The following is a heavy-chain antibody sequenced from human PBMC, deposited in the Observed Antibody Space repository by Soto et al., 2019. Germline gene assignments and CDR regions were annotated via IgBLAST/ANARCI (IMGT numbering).Heavy chain of an antibody. CDR2: INSDGSST. Sequence: PGGSLRLSCAASGFTFSSYWMHWVRQAPGKGLVWVSRINSDGSSTNYADSVKGRFTISRDNAKNTLYLQMNSLRAEDTAVYYCARRPPGGGFYGMDVWGQGTTVTVSS. J-gene: IGHJ6*02. CDR3: ARRPPGGGFYGMDV. V-gene: IGHV3-74*01. D-gene: IGHD3-16*01. CDR1: GFTFSSYW.